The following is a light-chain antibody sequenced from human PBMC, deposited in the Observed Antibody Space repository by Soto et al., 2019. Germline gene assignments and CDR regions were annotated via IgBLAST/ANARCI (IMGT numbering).Light chain of an antibody. CDR1: QSVSSSY. Sequence: EIVLTQSPGTLSLSPGERATLSCRASQSVSSSYLAWYQQKPGQAHRLLIYGASSRATGIPDRFSGSGSGTDFTLTISRLEPEDFAVYYCQQDGSSHGIVTFGPGTKVDIK. CDR2: GAS. V-gene: IGKV3-20*01. J-gene: IGKJ3*01. CDR3: QQDGSSHGIVT.